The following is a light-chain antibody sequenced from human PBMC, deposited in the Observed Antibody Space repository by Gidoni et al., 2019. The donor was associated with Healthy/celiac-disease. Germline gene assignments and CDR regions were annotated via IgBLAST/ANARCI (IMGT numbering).Light chain of an antibody. V-gene: IGLV2-23*01. CDR2: EGS. CDR1: SSDVGSYTL. J-gene: IGLJ2*01. CDR3: CSYAGSSIVV. Sequence: QSALTQPASVSGPPGQSIPISCPGTSSDVGSYTLVSWYPQPPGKAPKLMIYEGSKRPSGVSNRFSCSKSGNTASLTISGLQAEDEADYYCCSYAGSSIVVFGGGTKLTVL.